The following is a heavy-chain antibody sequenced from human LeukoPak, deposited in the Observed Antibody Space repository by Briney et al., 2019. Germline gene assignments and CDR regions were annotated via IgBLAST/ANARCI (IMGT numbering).Heavy chain of an antibody. V-gene: IGHV4-59*08. D-gene: IGHD1-26*01. Sequence: SETLSLTCTVSGGSISSYYWSWIRQPPGKGLEWIGYIYYSGSTNYNPSLKSQVTISVDTSKNQFSLKLSSVTAADTAVYYCARHRTSGVGATSWFDPWGQGTLVTVSS. J-gene: IGHJ5*02. CDR3: ARHRTSGVGATSWFDP. CDR2: IYYSGST. CDR1: GGSISSYY.